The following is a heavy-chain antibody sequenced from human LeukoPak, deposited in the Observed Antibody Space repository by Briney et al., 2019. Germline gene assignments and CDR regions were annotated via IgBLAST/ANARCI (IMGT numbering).Heavy chain of an antibody. D-gene: IGHD6-19*01. J-gene: IGHJ6*02. CDR1: GGSIRSSYYY. CDR2: IYDSGST. CDR3: ARALYSSGWVNYYYYYGMDV. V-gene: IGHV4-39*01. Sequence: SETLSLTCTVSGGSIRSSYYYWGWIRQPPGKGLEWIGSIYDSGSTYYNPSLKSRVTISVDTSKNQFSLKLNSVTAADTAVYYCARALYSSGWVNYYYYYGMDVWGQGTTVTVSS.